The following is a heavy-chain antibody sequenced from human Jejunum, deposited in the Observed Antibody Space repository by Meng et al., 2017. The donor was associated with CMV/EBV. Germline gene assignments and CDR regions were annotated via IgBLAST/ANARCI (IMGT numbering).Heavy chain of an antibody. CDR2: ISGSGGST. V-gene: IGHV3-23*01. CDR3: AKLGIAAAGTVDY. Sequence: ASGFTVSSYAMGWVRQAPGKGLEWASAISGSGGSTYYADSVKGRFTISRDNSKNTLYLQMNSLRAEDTAVYYCAKLGIAAAGTVDYWGQGTLVTVSS. J-gene: IGHJ4*02. D-gene: IGHD6-13*01. CDR1: GFTVSSYA.